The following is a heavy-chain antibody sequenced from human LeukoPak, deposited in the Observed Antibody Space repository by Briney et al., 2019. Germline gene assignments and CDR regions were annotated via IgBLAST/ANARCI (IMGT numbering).Heavy chain of an antibody. CDR3: AKDLVSGDWYWRGFDS. CDR1: GFTFNSYV. J-gene: IGHJ4*02. CDR2: IGGSGART. D-gene: IGHD6-19*01. V-gene: IGHV3-23*01. Sequence: PGGSLRLSCAASGFTFNSYVMSWVRQAPGKGLEWVSAIGGSGARTYYADSVRGRFTISSDNSKNTVYLQLNSLRGEDTAVYYCAKDLVSGDWYWRGFDSWGQGTLVTVSS.